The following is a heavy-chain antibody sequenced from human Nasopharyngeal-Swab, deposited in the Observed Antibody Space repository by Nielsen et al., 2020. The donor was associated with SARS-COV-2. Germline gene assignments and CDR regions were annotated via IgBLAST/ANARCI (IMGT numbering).Heavy chain of an antibody. J-gene: IGHJ6*03. D-gene: IGHD3-3*01. Sequence: GGSLKISCVASGFTFRDYWMSWVRQAPAKGLEWVASIKQDGSEKNYVDSVKGRFTISRDNAKNSLYLQMNSLRAEDTAVYYCARDGVTIFGVVGYYYYMDVWGKGTTVTVSS. CDR1: GFTFRDYW. V-gene: IGHV3-7*01. CDR2: IKQDGSEK. CDR3: ARDGVTIFGVVGYYYYMDV.